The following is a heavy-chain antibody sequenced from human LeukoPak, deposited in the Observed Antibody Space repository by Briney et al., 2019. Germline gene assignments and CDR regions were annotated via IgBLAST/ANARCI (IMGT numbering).Heavy chain of an antibody. D-gene: IGHD1-14*01. Sequence: PGGSLGLSCAASGFMFRSYWMTWVRQAPGKGLEWVANIKQGGSEINYLDSVRGRFTISRDDTRNSLYLQMNSLRVEDTAVYYCARDKSIPNLDAFDIWGQGTMVTVSS. J-gene: IGHJ3*02. CDR1: GFMFRSYW. CDR3: ARDKSIPNLDAFDI. CDR2: IKQGGSEI. V-gene: IGHV3-7*05.